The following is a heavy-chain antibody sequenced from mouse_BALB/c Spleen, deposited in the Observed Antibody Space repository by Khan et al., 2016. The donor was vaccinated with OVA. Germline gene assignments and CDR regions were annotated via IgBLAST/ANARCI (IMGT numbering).Heavy chain of an antibody. CDR2: INPSNGYT. Sequence: VKLLESGAELARPGASVKMSCKASGYTFTSYTIHWIKLRPGQGREWIGYINPSNGYTNYNQKFKDKATLTADKYSTTAYMELSSLTSDDSALYNCVRDGAYHRNDGWFAYWGQGTLVTVSA. V-gene: IGHV1-4*01. CDR3: VRDGAYHRNDGWFAY. J-gene: IGHJ3*01. CDR1: GYTFTSYT. D-gene: IGHD2-14*01.